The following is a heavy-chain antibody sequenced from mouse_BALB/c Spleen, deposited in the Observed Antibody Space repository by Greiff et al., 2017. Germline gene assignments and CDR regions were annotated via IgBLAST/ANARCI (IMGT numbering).Heavy chain of an antibody. D-gene: IGHD1-1*01. CDR3: ARGTTVSYFDY. J-gene: IGHJ2*01. Sequence: EVQGVESGGDLVKPGGSLKLSCAASGFTFSSYGMSWVRQTPDKRLEWVATISSGGSYTYYPDSVKGRFTISRDNAKNTLYLQMSSLKSEDTAMYYCARGTTVSYFDYWGQGTTLTVSS. CDR2: ISSGGSYT. V-gene: IGHV5-6*01. CDR1: GFTFSSYG.